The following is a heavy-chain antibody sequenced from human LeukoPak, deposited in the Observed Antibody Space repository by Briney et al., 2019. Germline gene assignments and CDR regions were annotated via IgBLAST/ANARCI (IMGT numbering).Heavy chain of an antibody. J-gene: IGHJ4*02. Sequence: PGGSLRLSCAASRFTFSTYGMHWVRQAPGKGLEWVAFIRYDGSNKYYGDSVKGRFIISRDNSKNTLYLQMNSLRVEDTAVYYCAKDIGSSWLLRFDYWGQGTLVTVSS. D-gene: IGHD6-13*01. CDR2: IRYDGSNK. V-gene: IGHV3-30*02. CDR3: AKDIGSSWLLRFDY. CDR1: RFTFSTYG.